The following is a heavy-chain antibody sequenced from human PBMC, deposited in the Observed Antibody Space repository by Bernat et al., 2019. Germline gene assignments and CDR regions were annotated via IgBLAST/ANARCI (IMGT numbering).Heavy chain of an antibody. V-gene: IGHV1-3*01. CDR3: ARGLWSASDVAYYFDD. D-gene: IGHD3-3*01. Sequence: QVQLVQSGAEVKKPGASVKISCKASGYTFTNYAMQWVRQAPGQRLEWMGWINAGNGNTRYSQKFQGRVTITRDRSASTAYMELSSLRSEDTAVYYCARGLWSASDVAYYFDDWGQGTLVTVSS. CDR1: GYTFTNYA. J-gene: IGHJ4*02. CDR2: INAGNGNT.